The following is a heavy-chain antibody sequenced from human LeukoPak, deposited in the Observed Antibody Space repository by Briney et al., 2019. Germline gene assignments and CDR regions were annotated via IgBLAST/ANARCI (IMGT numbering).Heavy chain of an antibody. J-gene: IGHJ4*02. CDR3: ARNSWYRLGFDY. V-gene: IGHV4-38-2*02. CDR2: IYHNGST. Sequence: SETLSLTCTVSTYSISSGYYWGWIRQPPGKGLEWIGNIYHNGSTNYNPSLKGRVTISVDQSKNQFSLKLSSVTAADTAVYYCARNSWYRLGFDYWGQGTLVTVS. CDR1: TYSISSGYY. D-gene: IGHD2/OR15-2a*01.